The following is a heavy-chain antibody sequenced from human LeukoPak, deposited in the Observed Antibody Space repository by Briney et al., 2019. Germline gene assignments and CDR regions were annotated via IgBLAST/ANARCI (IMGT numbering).Heavy chain of an antibody. CDR1: GFIFSDYY. CDR2: IGTAGDT. V-gene: IGHV3-13*01. J-gene: IGHJ4*02. D-gene: IGHD1-1*01. Sequence: GGSLSLACAAAGFIFSDYYMHWVRQATGKGLEWVSAIGTAGDTYYTGSVKGRFTISRENAKNSLYLQMNSLRAGDTAVYYYARVAKERVGGVYYFDYWGQGTLVTVSS. CDR3: ARVAKERVGGVYYFDY.